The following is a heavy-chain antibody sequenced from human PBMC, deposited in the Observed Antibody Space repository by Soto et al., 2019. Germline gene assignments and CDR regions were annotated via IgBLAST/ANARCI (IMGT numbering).Heavy chain of an antibody. CDR3: ARDASSSSPDENWFDP. CDR2: ISYDGSDD. V-gene: IGHV3-30*07. Sequence: QVQLLESGGGVVQPGTSLRLSCVASGFTFSSYGMHWVRQAAGKGLEWVAVISYDGSDDYYADSVRGRFTISRDNSKNSLYLQMNSLRAEDTAVYYCARDASSSSPDENWFDPWGQGTLVTVSS. CDR1: GFTFSSYG. J-gene: IGHJ5*02. D-gene: IGHD6-6*01.